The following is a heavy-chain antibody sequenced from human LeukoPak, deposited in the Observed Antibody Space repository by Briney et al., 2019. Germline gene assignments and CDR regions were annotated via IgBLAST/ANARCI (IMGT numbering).Heavy chain of an antibody. J-gene: IGHJ5*02. CDR1: GGSISSGGYY. D-gene: IGHD1-26*01. CDR3: ARGGGATEDWFDP. V-gene: IGHV4-31*03. CDR2: IYHSGST. Sequence: PSQTLSLTCTVSGGSISSGGYYWSWIRQHPGKGLEWIGYIYHSGSTYYNPSLKSRVTISVDTSKNQFSLKLSSVTAADTAVYYCARGGGATEDWFDPWGQGTLVTVSS.